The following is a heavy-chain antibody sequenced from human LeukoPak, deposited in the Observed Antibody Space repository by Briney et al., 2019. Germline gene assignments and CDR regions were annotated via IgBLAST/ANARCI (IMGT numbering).Heavy chain of an antibody. CDR1: GGSISSGSYY. J-gene: IGHJ4*02. CDR2: IYTSGST. V-gene: IGHV4-61*02. D-gene: IGHD3-16*02. Sequence: PSETLSLTCTVSGGSISSGSYYWSWIRQPAGKGLEWIGRIYTSGSTNYNPSLKSRVTISVDTSKNQFSLKLSSVTAADTAVYYCARSYDYVWGSYRYGFDYWGQGTLVTVSS. CDR3: ARSYDYVWGSYRYGFDY.